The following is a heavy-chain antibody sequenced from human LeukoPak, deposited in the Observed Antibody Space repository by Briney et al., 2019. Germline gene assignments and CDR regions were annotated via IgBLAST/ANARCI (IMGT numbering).Heavy chain of an antibody. CDR3: ARDEDYDILTGYYIPRHFDY. V-gene: IGHV3-21*01. CDR2: ISSSSSYI. CDR1: GFTFSNYE. J-gene: IGHJ4*02. Sequence: GGSLRLSCAASGFTFSNYEMNWVRQAPGKGLEWVSSISSSSSYIYYADSVKGRFTISRDNAKNSLYLQMNSLRAEDTAVYYCARDEDYDILTGYYIPRHFDYWGQGTLVTVSS. D-gene: IGHD3-9*01.